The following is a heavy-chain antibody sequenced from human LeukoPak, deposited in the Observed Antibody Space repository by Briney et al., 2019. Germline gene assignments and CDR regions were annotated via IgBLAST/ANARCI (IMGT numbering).Heavy chain of an antibody. J-gene: IGHJ2*01. Sequence: GASVKVSCKASGGTFSSYAISWVRQAPGQGLEWMGRIIPILGIANYAQKFQGRVTITADKSTSTAYMELSSLRSEDTAVYYCARDRGVAAAGYWYFDLWGRGTLVTVSS. CDR2: IIPILGIA. V-gene: IGHV1-69*04. D-gene: IGHD6-13*01. CDR1: GGTFSSYA. CDR3: ARDRGVAAAGYWYFDL.